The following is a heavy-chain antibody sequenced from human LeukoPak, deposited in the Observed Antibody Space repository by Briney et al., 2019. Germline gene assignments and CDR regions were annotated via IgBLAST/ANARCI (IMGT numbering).Heavy chain of an antibody. V-gene: IGHV3-48*02. CDR2: ISSGASTI. J-gene: IGHJ4*02. CDR1: GFTFSDYS. D-gene: IGHD7-27*01. CDR3: ARGGLGDY. Sequence: GGSLRLSCAASGFTFSDYSMNWVRQAPGKGLEWVSYISSGASTIYYADSVKGRFTISRDNAKNSPYLQMNSLREEDTAVYYCARGGLGDYWGQGTLVTVSS.